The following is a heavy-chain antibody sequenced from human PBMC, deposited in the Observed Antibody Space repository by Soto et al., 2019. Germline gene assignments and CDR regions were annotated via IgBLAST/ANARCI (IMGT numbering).Heavy chain of an antibody. D-gene: IGHD3-3*01. CDR3: ARVAYYDFWSGYLSYPLGMDV. CDR2: INHRGST. CDR1: GGSFSGYY. V-gene: IGHV4-34*01. Sequence: ASETLSLTCAVYGGSFSGYYWSWIRQPPGKGLEWIGEINHRGSTNYNPSLKSRVTISVDTSKNQFSLKLSSVTAADTAVYYWARVAYYDFWSGYLSYPLGMDVWGHGNTVTVSS. J-gene: IGHJ6*02.